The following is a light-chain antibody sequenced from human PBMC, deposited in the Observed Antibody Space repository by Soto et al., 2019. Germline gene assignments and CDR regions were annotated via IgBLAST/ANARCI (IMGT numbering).Light chain of an antibody. V-gene: IGKV1-39*01. CDR1: ESISSY. J-gene: IGKJ1*01. Sequence: DMQMTQSPSSLSASLGDRVTIXXRASESISSYVNWYQQRPGKAPKVXIYGASSLQSGVPSRFSGSGYGTDFTLTVSNLQPEDFATYYCQQSYSIPWTFGQGTKVDIK. CDR2: GAS. CDR3: QQSYSIPWT.